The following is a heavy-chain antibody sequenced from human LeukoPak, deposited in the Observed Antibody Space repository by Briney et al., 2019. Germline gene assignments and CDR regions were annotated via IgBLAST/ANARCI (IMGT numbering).Heavy chain of an antibody. J-gene: IGHJ4*02. V-gene: IGHV1-46*03. Sequence: ASVKVSCKASGYTFTSYYMHWVRQAPGQGLEWMGIINPSGGSTSYAQKFQGRVTMTRDTSTSTVYMELSSLRSEDTAVYYCARDNRFLEWSRDRHFDYWGQGTLVTVSS. D-gene: IGHD3-3*01. CDR1: GYTFTSYY. CDR2: INPSGGST. CDR3: ARDNRFLEWSRDRHFDY.